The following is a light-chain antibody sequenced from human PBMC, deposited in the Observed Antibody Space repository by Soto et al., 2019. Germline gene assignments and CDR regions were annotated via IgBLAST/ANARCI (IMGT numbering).Light chain of an antibody. Sequence: DIQMTQSPSAVSASVGDRVTMTCRASQSISNWFAWYQQKPGKAPKLLIFDASSLESGVPSRFSGSGSGTEFTLTISSLQPEDFATYYCQQSYSSPPTFGQGTKVDI. CDR3: QQSYSSPPT. V-gene: IGKV1-5*01. CDR2: DAS. CDR1: QSISNW. J-gene: IGKJ1*01.